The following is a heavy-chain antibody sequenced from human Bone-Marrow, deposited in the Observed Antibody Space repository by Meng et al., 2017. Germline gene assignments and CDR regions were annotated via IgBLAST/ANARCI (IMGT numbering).Heavy chain of an antibody. D-gene: IGHD6-13*01. V-gene: IGHV4-59*01. CDR1: GGSISSYY. J-gene: IGHJ3*02. Sequence: SETLSLTCTVSGGSISSYYWSWIRQPPGKGREWIGYIYYSGSTNYNTFLKSRVTISVDTSKNQFSLKLSSVTAADTAVYYCARDLRSSIFYYAFDIWGQGTMVTVSS. CDR2: IYYSGST. CDR3: ARDLRSSIFYYAFDI.